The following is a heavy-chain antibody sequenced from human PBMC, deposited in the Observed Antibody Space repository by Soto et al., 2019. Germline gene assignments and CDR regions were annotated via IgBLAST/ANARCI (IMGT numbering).Heavy chain of an antibody. CDR1: GFTFSSYA. CDR3: ARDYLSGDYGMDV. J-gene: IGHJ6*02. V-gene: IGHV3-30-3*01. CDR2: ISYDGSNK. Sequence: QVPLVESGGGVVQPGRSLRLSCAASGFTFSSYAMHWVRQAPGKGLEWVAVISYDGSNKYYADSVKGRFTISRDNSKNTLYLQMNSLRAEDTAVYYCARDYLSGDYGMDVWGQGTTVTVSS.